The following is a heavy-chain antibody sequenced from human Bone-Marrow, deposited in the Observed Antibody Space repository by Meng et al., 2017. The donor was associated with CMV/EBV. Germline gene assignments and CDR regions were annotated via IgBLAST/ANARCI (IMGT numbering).Heavy chain of an antibody. CDR1: GFTFSSYA. J-gene: IGHJ6*02. V-gene: IGHV3-30*04. Sequence: GESLKISCAASGFTFSSYAMHWVRQAPGKGLEWVAVISYDGSNKYYADSVKGRFTISRDNSNNTLYLQMNSLRAEDTAVYYCARYSSSWGFYYYYGMAVWGQGPTVPVYS. D-gene: IGHD6-13*01. CDR2: ISYDGSNK. CDR3: ARYSSSWGFYYYYGMAV.